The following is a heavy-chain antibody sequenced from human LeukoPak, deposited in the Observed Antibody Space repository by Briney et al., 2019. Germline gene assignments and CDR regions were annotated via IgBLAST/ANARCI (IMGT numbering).Heavy chain of an antibody. CDR2: IYDGGNT. V-gene: IGHV4-31*03. CDR1: GGSIGRAGYY. Sequence: SETLSLTCTVSGGSIGRAGYYWSWIRQHPGKGLEWIGYIYDGGNTYYNPSLKSRVTISVDTSKNQFSLSLSSVTAADTAVYYCARPIRNWGQGTLVIVSS. CDR3: ARPIRN. J-gene: IGHJ4*02.